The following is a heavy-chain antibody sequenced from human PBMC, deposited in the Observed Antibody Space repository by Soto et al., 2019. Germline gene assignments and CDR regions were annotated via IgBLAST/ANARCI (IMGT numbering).Heavy chain of an antibody. D-gene: IGHD4-17*01. CDR1: GGSISSYY. J-gene: IGHJ6*03. Sequence: SETLSLTCTVSGGSISSYYWSWIRQPPGKGLEWIGYIYYSGSTNYNPSLKSRVTISVDTSKNQFSLKLSSVTAADTAVYYCARDEGARYGDHYHYYRDVWGKGTPVPVSS. CDR2: IYYSGST. CDR3: ARDEGARYGDHYHYYRDV. V-gene: IGHV4-59*01.